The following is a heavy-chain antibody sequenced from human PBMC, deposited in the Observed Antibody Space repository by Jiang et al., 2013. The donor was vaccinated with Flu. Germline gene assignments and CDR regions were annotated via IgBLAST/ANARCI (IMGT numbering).Heavy chain of an antibody. CDR1: GDDVSLPTVVL. CDR3: ARDPNFTGWFGFDY. D-gene: IGHD3-10*01. Sequence: SGDDVSLPTVVLGTGSGSPHREALSGWEGVYYRSKWRYEYATSVKSRITINPDTSKNQFSLQLNSVTPEDTAVYYCARDPNFTGWFGFDYWGPGTLVTVSS. J-gene: IGHJ4*01. CDR2: VYYRSKWRY. V-gene: IGHV6-1*01.